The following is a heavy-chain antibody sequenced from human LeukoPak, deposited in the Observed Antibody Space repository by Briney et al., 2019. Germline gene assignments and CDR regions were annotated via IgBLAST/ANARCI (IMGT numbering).Heavy chain of an antibody. CDR2: ISSSSSYI. CDR1: GFTLSSYS. J-gene: IGHJ4*02. V-gene: IGHV3-21*01. D-gene: IGHD3-22*01. CDR3: ARESYYDSSGYYSSLGY. Sequence: GGSLRLSCAASGFTLSSYSMIWVRQAPGKGLEWVSSISSSSSYIYYADSVKGRFTISRDNAKNSLYLQMNSLRAEDTAVYYCARESYYDSSGYYSSLGYWGQGTLVTVSS.